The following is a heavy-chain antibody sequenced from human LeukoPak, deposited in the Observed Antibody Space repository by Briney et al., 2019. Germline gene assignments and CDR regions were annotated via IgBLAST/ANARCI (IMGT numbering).Heavy chain of an antibody. J-gene: IGHJ4*02. CDR1: GFTFSSYA. CDR3: AREFAAIVVVPAAVDY. CDR2: ISSSSSTI. Sequence: PGGSLRLSCAASGFTFSSYAMSWVRQAPGKGLEWVSYISSSSSTIYYADSVKGRFTISRDNAKNSLYLQMNSLRAEDTAVYYCAREFAAIVVVPAAVDYWGQGTLVTVSS. V-gene: IGHV3-48*01. D-gene: IGHD2-2*01.